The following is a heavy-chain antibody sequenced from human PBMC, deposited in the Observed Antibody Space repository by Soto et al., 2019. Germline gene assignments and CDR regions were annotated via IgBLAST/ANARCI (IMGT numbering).Heavy chain of an antibody. Sequence: QVQLQQWGAGLLKPSETLSLTCAVYGGSFSGYYWSWIRQPPGKGLEWIGAINHSGSTNYNPSLKSRVTLSVDTSNNQFSLKISSVTDADTAVYYCARTSKRSLKVDYWGQGTLVTVSS. V-gene: IGHV4-34*01. CDR2: INHSGST. J-gene: IGHJ4*02. CDR3: ARTSKRSLKVDY. CDR1: GGSFSGYY. D-gene: IGHD2-15*01.